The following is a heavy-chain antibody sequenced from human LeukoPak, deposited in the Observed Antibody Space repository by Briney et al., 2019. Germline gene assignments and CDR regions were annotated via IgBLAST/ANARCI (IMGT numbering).Heavy chain of an antibody. CDR2: ISGYNGDT. V-gene: IGHV1-18*01. D-gene: IGHD2-15*01. J-gene: IGHJ4*02. Sequence: ASVKVSCKASGYTFTSYGISWVRQAPGQGLEWMGWISGYNGDTTYAQNLQGRVTLTTDTSTSTAYMELRSLRSDDTAVYYCARDVGHGYCSGGSCYGGDYWGQGTLVTVSS. CDR3: ARDVGHGYCSGGSCYGGDY. CDR1: GYTFTSYG.